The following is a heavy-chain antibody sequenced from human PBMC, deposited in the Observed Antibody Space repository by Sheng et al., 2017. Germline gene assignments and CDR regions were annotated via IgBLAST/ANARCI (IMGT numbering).Heavy chain of an antibody. V-gene: IGHV3-30*04. D-gene: IGHD6-13*01. J-gene: IGHJ6*02. CDR2: ISYDGSNK. CDR3: ARSYSSSWSNYGMDV. Sequence: QVQLVESGGGVVQPGRSLRLSCAASGFTFSSYAMHWVRQAPGKGLEWVAVISYDGSNKYYADSVKGRFTISRDNSKNTLYLQMNSLRAEDTAVYYCARSYSSSWSNYGMDVWGQGTTVTVSS. CDR1: GFTFSSYA.